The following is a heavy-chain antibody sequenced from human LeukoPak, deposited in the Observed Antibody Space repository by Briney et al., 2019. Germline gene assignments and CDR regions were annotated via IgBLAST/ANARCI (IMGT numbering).Heavy chain of an antibody. CDR2: IKQDGSEK. CDR1: GFTFSSYW. Sequence: PGGSLRLSCAASGFTFSSYWMSWVRQAPGKGLEWVANIKQDGSEKYYVDSVKGRFTISRDNAKNSLYLQMNSLRAEDTAVYYCARESMVRGVKPPSYFDYWGQGTLVTVSS. V-gene: IGHV3-7*01. CDR3: ARESMVRGVKPPSYFDY. D-gene: IGHD3-10*01. J-gene: IGHJ4*02.